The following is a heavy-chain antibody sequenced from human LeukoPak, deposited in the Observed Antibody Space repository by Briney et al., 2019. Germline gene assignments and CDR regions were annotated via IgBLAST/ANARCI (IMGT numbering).Heavy chain of an antibody. CDR3: ARDPTNGKTPRGNSPAFDI. Sequence: GGSLRLSCAASGFTFSSYAMSWVRQAPGKGLEWVSAISGSGGSTYYADSVKGRSTISRDNSENTLYLQMNSLRAEDTAVYYCARDPTNGKTPRGNSPAFDIWGQGTMVIVSS. V-gene: IGHV3-23*01. D-gene: IGHD4-23*01. J-gene: IGHJ3*02. CDR2: ISGSGGST. CDR1: GFTFSSYA.